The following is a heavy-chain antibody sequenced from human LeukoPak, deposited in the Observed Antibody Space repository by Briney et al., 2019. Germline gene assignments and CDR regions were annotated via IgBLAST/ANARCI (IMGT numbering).Heavy chain of an antibody. CDR3: GRGRSWSYYFDY. CDR2: ISSSSSYI. D-gene: IGHD6-13*01. CDR1: GFTFSSYS. J-gene: IGHJ4*02. Sequence: GGSLRLSCAASGFTFSSYSMNWVRQAPGKGLEWVSSISSSSSYIYYADSVKGRFTISRDNAKNSLYLQMNSLRAEDTAVYYCGRGRSWSYYFDYWGQGTLVTVSS. V-gene: IGHV3-21*01.